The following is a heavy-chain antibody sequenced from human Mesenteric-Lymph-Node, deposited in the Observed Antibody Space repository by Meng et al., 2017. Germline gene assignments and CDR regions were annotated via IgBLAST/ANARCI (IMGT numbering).Heavy chain of an antibody. CDR2: IYSGDST. Sequence: GESLKISCTTSGFTFSSFEMNWVRQAPGKGLEWVALIYSGDSTYYTDSVKGRFTISSDNSKNNLYLQMNSLRAEDTAIDYCARTLRDGYNSLYALDLWGQGTMVTVSS. V-gene: IGHV3-53*01. CDR3: ARTLRDGYNSLYALDL. D-gene: IGHD5-24*01. CDR1: GFTFSSFE. J-gene: IGHJ3*01.